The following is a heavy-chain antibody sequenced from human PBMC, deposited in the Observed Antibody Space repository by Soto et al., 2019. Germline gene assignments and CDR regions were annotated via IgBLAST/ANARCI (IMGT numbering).Heavy chain of an antibody. D-gene: IGHD2-8*01. V-gene: IGHV1-8*01. Sequence: QVQLVQSGAEVKKPGASVKVSCKASGYTFTSYDINWVRQATGQGLEWMGWMNPNSGNTGSAQKFQGRVTMTRDTSISTAYMELSSLRSEDTAVYYCARVSLGCTSPSCYSYYGLDVWGQGTTVTVSS. CDR2: MNPNSGNT. CDR3: ARVSLGCTSPSCYSYYGLDV. CDR1: GYTFTSYD. J-gene: IGHJ6*02.